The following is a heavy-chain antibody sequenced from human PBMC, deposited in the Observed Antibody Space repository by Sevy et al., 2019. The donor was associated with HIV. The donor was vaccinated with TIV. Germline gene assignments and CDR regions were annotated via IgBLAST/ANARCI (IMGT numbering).Heavy chain of an antibody. CDR3: ATCSPDYYYGMDV. Sequence: SETLSLTCTVSGGSISGYYWSWIRHPPGKGLEWIGYFYYSGRTNYNPSLKSRVTILVDTSKNQFSLKLSSVTAADTAVYYCATCSPDYYYGMDVWGQGTTVTVSS. CDR1: GGSISGYY. V-gene: IGHV4-59*03. J-gene: IGHJ6*02. D-gene: IGHD2-15*01. CDR2: FYYSGRT.